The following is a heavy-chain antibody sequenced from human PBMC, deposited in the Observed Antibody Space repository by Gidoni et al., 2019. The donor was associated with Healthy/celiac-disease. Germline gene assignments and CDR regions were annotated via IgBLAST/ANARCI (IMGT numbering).Heavy chain of an antibody. D-gene: IGHD4-17*01. CDR2: ISSSSSTI. Sequence: EVQLVESGGGLVQPGGSLRLSCAASGFTFSSYSMSWVRQAPGKGLEWVSDISSSSSTIYYADSVKGRFTISRDNAKNSLYLQMNSLRDEDTAVYYCARDHYGGRSPYYFDYWGQGTLVTVSS. V-gene: IGHV3-48*02. CDR3: ARDHYGGRSPYYFDY. J-gene: IGHJ4*02. CDR1: GFTFSSYS.